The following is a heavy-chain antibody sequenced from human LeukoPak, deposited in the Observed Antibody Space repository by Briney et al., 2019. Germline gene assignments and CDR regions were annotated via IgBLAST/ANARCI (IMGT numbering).Heavy chain of an antibody. J-gene: IGHJ4*02. CDR1: GGTFSSYA. CDR3: ARDGAIFGVVTSSFDY. CDR2: IIPIFGTA. Sequence: ASVKVSCKASGGTFSSYAISWVRQAPGQGLEWMGGIIPIFGTANYAQKFQGRVTMTTDTSTSTAYMELRSLRSDDTAVYYCARDGAIFGVVTSSFDYWGQGTLVTVSS. V-gene: IGHV1-69*05. D-gene: IGHD3-3*01.